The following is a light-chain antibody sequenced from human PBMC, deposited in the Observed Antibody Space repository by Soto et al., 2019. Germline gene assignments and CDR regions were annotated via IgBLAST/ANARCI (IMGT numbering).Light chain of an antibody. V-gene: IGKV1-12*01. J-gene: IGKJ5*01. CDR3: QHYVSPPIT. CDR1: QDVSTW. CDR2: ATS. Sequence: DIQMTQSPSSVSASVGDRVTITCRASQDVSTWVAWYQRRPGKAPKLLMYATSTLQSGVPSRFSGSGSGTDFTLTISRLEPEDFAVYYCQHYVSPPITFGQGTRLEIK.